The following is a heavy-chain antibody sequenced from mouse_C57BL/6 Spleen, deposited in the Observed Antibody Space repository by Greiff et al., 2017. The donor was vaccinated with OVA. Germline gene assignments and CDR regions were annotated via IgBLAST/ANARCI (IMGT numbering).Heavy chain of an antibody. CDR1: GYTFTSYG. V-gene: IGHV1-81*01. CDR3: ARYYGSSYDYAMDY. D-gene: IGHD1-1*01. Sequence: VKLMESGAELARPGASVKLSCKASGYTFTSYGISWVKQRTGQGLEWIGEIYPRSGNTYYNEKFKGKATLTADKSSSTAYMELRSLTSEDSAVYFCARYYGSSYDYAMDYWGQGTSVTVSS. CDR2: IYPRSGNT. J-gene: IGHJ4*01.